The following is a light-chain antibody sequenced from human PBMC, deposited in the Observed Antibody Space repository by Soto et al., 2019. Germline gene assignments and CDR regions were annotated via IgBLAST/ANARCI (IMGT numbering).Light chain of an antibody. CDR1: QSVSSN. Sequence: IVMTQSPATLSVSPGERATLSCRASQSVSSNLAWYQQTPGQAPRLLIYGVSIRATGIPARFSGSGSGTELTLTICNLQSEDFAVYYCQQYNDWSTFGQGTRWIS. V-gene: IGKV3D-15*03. CDR2: GVS. J-gene: IGKJ1*01. CDR3: QQYNDWST.